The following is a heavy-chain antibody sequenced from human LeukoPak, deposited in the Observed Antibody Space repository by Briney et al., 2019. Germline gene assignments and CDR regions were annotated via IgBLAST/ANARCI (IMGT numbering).Heavy chain of an antibody. D-gene: IGHD1-1*01. CDR1: GDSVSSNNAA. V-gene: IGHV6-1*01. Sequence: PSQTLSLTCAISGDSVSSNNAAWNWLRQSPSGGLEWLGRTYHRSKWYNDFAVSVESRITIKPDTSKNQFSLQLNSVTPEDTAVYFCARGFLKTGFDYWGQGALVTVSS. J-gene: IGHJ4*02. CDR3: ARGFLKTGFDY. CDR2: TYHRSKWYN.